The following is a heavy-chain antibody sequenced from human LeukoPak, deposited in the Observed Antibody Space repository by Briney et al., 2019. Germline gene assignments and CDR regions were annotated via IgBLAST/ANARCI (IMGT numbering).Heavy chain of an antibody. Sequence: GGSLRLSCAASGFTFSSYWMHWVRQAPGKGLVWVSVINNDGSGTNYADSVKGRSTISRDNAKNTLYLQMNSLKGEDTAVYYCATSLGPLTEYWGQGTLVTVSS. D-gene: IGHD7-27*01. J-gene: IGHJ4*02. CDR3: ATSLGPLTEY. V-gene: IGHV3-74*01. CDR2: INNDGSGT. CDR1: GFTFSSYW.